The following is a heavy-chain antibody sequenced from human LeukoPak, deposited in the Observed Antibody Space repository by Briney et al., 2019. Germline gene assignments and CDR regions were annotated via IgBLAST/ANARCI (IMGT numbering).Heavy chain of an antibody. CDR1: GYTFTSYD. CDR2: MNPNSGNT. V-gene: IGHV1-8*01. Sequence: ASVKVSCKASGYTFTSYDINWVRQATGQGLEWMGWMNPNSGNTGYAQKFQGRVTMTRNTSISTAYMELSSLRSEDTAVYYCAREDIVVVPAAIGAFDIWGQGTMVTVSS. CDR3: AREDIVVVPAAIGAFDI. D-gene: IGHD2-2*02. J-gene: IGHJ3*02.